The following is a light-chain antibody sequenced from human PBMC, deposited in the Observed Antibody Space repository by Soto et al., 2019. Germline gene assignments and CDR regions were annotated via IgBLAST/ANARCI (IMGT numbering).Light chain of an antibody. CDR1: HSISTN. Sequence: EIVMTQSPATLSLSPGERASLPCRASHSISTNLAWYQQKLGQAPRVLIYGASTRATGIPARFTGSGSGTEFILTITSLQSEDSAVYYCQEYNTWPWTFGQGTKVDIK. CDR2: GAS. J-gene: IGKJ1*01. CDR3: QEYNTWPWT. V-gene: IGKV3-15*01.